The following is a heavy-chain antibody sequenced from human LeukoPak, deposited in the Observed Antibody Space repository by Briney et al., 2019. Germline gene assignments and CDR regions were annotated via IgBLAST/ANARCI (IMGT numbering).Heavy chain of an antibody. V-gene: IGHV1-69*13. CDR3: ARSYSGSYSTPFFFDY. J-gene: IGHJ4*02. CDR1: GGTFISYA. CDR2: IIPIFGTA. D-gene: IGHD1-26*01. Sequence: GASVKVSCKASGGTFISYAISWVRQAPGQGLEWMGGIIPIFGTANYAQKFQGRVTITADESTSTAYMELSSLRSEDTAVYYCARSYSGSYSTPFFFDYWGQGTLVTVSS.